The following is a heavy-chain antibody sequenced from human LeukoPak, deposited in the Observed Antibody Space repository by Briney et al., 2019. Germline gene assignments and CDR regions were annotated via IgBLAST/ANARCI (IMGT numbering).Heavy chain of an antibody. CDR1: GFIFSSYG. CDR3: ARDNYYDSSGYYSNYYFDY. V-gene: IGHV3-33*01. CDR2: IWYDGSNR. D-gene: IGHD3-22*01. J-gene: IGHJ4*02. Sequence: GGSLRLSCAASGFIFSSYGMHWVRQAPGKGLEWVAVIWYDGSNRYYADSVKGRFTISRDNSKNTLYLQMNSLRAEDTAVYYCARDNYYDSSGYYSNYYFDYWGQGTLVTVSS.